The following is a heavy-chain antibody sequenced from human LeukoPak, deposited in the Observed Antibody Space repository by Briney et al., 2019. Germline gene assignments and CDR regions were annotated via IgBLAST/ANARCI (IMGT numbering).Heavy chain of an antibody. V-gene: IGHV3-53*01. J-gene: IGHJ4*02. CDR1: GFTVSSNY. Sequence: PGGSLRLSCAASGFTVSSNYMTWVRQAPGKGLEWVSVIYSGGITYYADSVKGRFTISRDNAKNTLYLQMNSLRAEDTAVYYCATILTGYYRDYWGQGTLVTVSS. CDR3: ATILTGYYRDY. D-gene: IGHD3-9*01. CDR2: IYSGGIT.